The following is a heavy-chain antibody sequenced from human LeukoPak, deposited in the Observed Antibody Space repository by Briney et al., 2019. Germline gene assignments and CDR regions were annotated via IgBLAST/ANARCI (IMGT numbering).Heavy chain of an antibody. CDR2: INPNSGGT. CDR3: ARARGILYPGWPSNWFDP. CDR1: GYTFTRYD. V-gene: IGHV1-2*04. Sequence: ASVKVSCKASGYTFTRYDINWVRQAPGQGLEWMGWINPNSGGTNYAQKFQGWVTMTRDTSISTAYMELSRLRSEDTAVYYCARARGILYPGWPSNWFDPWGQGTLVTVSS. D-gene: IGHD2-8*01. J-gene: IGHJ5*02.